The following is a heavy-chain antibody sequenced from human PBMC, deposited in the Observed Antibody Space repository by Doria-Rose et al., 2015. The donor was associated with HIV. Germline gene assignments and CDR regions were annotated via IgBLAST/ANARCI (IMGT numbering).Heavy chain of an antibody. Sequence: TLKESGPVLVKPTETLTLTCTVSGVSLSSPGMGVSWIRQPPGKALEWLANMFSYDERSYKTSLESTLTSSRGTSKSQVVLTMTDMDPVDTATYYCARIKSSRWYHKYYFDFWGQGTLVIVSA. CDR2: MFSYDER. CDR1: GVSLSSPGMG. D-gene: IGHD6-13*01. V-gene: IGHV2-26*01. J-gene: IGHJ4*02. CDR3: ARIKSSRWYHKYYFDF.